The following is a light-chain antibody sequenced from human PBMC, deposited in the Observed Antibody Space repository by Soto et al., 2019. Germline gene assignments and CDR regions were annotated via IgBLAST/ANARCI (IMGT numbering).Light chain of an antibody. V-gene: IGKV4-1*01. CDR1: QSVTYSSSNKNY. Sequence: DIVMTQFPDSLDVSLGERATISCKSSQSVTYSSSNKNYLAWYQQKPGQPPKLLIYWASTRQSGVPDRFSGSGSGTDFTLTISSLQAEDVAVYFCQQYYSIPLTFGGGTKVEIK. CDR3: QQYYSIPLT. CDR2: WAS. J-gene: IGKJ4*01.